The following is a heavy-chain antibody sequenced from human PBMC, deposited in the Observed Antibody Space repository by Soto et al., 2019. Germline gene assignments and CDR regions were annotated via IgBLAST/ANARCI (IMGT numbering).Heavy chain of an antibody. CDR1: GFTFSGYA. J-gene: IGHJ4*02. CDR2: ISGSGGST. CDR3: AKRESRYYDSSPEDY. Sequence: EVQLLESGGGLVQPGGSLRLSCAASGFTFSGYAMSWVRQAPGKGLEWVSAISGSGGSTYYADSVKGRFTISRDNSKNTLYLQMNSLRAEDTAVYYCAKRESRYYDSSPEDYWGQGTLVTVSS. D-gene: IGHD3-22*01. V-gene: IGHV3-23*01.